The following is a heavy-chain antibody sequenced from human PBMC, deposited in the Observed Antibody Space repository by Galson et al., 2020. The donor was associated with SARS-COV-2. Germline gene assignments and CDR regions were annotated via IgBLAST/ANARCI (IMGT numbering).Heavy chain of an antibody. D-gene: IGHD3-22*01. CDR2: IRSDGRYK. CDR3: AEDQTYYNSSGYYYSYSFDD. CDR1: EFTFSRYG. Sequence: GGSLRLSCAASEFTFSRYGINWVRQTPGKGLEWVAFIRSDGRYKSYADSVKGRFTISRDNSKNTLYLQMNSLRAEDTAVYYCAEDQTYYNSSGYYYSYSFDDWGQGTLVTVSS. V-gene: IGHV3-30*02. J-gene: IGHJ4*02.